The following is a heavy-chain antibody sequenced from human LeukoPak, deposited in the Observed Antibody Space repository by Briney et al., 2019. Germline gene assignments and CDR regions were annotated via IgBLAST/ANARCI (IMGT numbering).Heavy chain of an antibody. D-gene: IGHD6-13*01. J-gene: IGHJ4*02. CDR3: ARDGAAAGTPTFDY. Sequence: GESLRLPCAASGFTFSDYYMSWIRQAPGKGLEWVSYISSSGSTIYYADSVKGRFTISRDNAKNSLYLQMNSLRAEDTAVYYCARDGAAAGTPTFDYWGQGTLVTVSS. V-gene: IGHV3-11*01. CDR2: ISSSGSTI. CDR1: GFTFSDYY.